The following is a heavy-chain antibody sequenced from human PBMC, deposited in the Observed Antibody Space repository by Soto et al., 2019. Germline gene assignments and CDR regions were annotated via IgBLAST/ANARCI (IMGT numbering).Heavy chain of an antibody. V-gene: IGHV4-59*01. CDR3: ARATGYYNSGGFYREYYFDY. CDR2: FYYSGST. J-gene: IGHJ4*02. Sequence: SDTPSLTCTVSGGSISSYYWSWIRQPPGKGLEWIGYFYYSGSTNYNPSLKSRVTISVDTSKNHFSLKLSSVTAADTAVYYCARATGYYNSGGFYREYYFDYWGQGTLVTVAS. D-gene: IGHD3-10*01. CDR1: GGSISSYY.